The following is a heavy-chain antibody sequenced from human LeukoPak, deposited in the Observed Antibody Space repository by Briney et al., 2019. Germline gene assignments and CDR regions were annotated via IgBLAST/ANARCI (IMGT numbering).Heavy chain of an antibody. CDR2: INPSGGST. D-gene: IGHD5-18*01. CDR1: GYTFTSYY. J-gene: IGHJ3*02. V-gene: IGHV1-46*01. Sequence: ASVKVSCKASGYTFTSYYMHWVRQAPGQGLEWMGIINPSGGSTSYAQKFQGRVTMTRDMSTSTVYMELSSLRSEDTAVYYCARDGGRGTAMVTGDAFDIWGQGTMVTVSS. CDR3: ARDGGRGTAMVTGDAFDI.